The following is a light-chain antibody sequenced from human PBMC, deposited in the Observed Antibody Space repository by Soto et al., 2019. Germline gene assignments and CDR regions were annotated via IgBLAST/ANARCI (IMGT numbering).Light chain of an antibody. V-gene: IGKV3-15*01. CDR3: QQYNNWPLLT. J-gene: IGKJ4*01. CDR2: GAS. CDR1: QSVSSN. Sequence: EIVMTQSPATLSVSPGERATLSCRASQSVSSNLPWYQQKPGQAPRLLIYGASTRATGIPARFSGSRSGTEFTLTISSLQSEDFAVYYCQQYNNWPLLTFGGGTKVEIK.